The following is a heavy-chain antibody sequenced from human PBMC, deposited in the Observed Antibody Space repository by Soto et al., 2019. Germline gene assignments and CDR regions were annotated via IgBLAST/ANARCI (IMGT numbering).Heavy chain of an antibody. Sequence: SVKVSCKASGGTFSSYTISWVRQAPGQGLEWMGRIIPILGIANYAQKFQGRVTITRDTSTSTVYMELSSLRSEDTAVYYCARPWYSSSWPLFDYWGQGTLVTVSS. V-gene: IGHV1-69*02. CDR3: ARPWYSSSWPLFDY. D-gene: IGHD6-13*01. CDR1: GGTFSSYT. CDR2: IIPILGIA. J-gene: IGHJ4*02.